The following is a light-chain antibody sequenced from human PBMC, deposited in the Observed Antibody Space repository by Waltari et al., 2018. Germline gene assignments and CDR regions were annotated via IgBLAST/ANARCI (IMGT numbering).Light chain of an antibody. CDR2: DVA. Sequence: QSALTQPASVSGSPGQSITISCTGTIYDVGGYNYVSWYQQHPGKAPQLLVYDVATRTWGGCDRFAASKSGNTASLTISGLQAEDEADYYCCSHRSGNTLGVFGGGTKLTVL. CDR1: IYDVGGYNY. CDR3: CSHRSGNTLGV. J-gene: IGLJ2*01. V-gene: IGLV2-14*03.